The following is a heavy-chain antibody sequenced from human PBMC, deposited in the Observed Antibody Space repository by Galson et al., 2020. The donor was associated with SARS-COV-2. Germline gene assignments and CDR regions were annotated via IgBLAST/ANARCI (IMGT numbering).Heavy chain of an antibody. CDR2: MNPNSGNT. D-gene: IGHD6-6*01. V-gene: IGHV1-8*01. J-gene: IGHJ4*02. Sequence: ASVKVSCKASGYTFTSYDINWVRQAAGQGLEWMGWMNPNSGNTGYAQNFQGRVTMTRDTSISTAYMELSSLRSEDTAVYYCARGLKIRAARLDYWGQGTLVTVSS. CDR3: ARGLKIRAARLDY. CDR1: GYTFTSYD.